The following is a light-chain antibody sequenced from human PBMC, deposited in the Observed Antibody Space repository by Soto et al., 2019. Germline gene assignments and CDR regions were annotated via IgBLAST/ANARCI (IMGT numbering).Light chain of an antibody. CDR3: QQYNSYSLT. Sequence: DIQMTQSPSTLSASVGDRVTITCRASQSISSWLAWYQQKPEKAPKLLIYKASSLESGVPSRFSGSGSGTEFTLNISSLQPDYFSTYYCQQYNSYSLTFGQGTKVEIK. CDR1: QSISSW. V-gene: IGKV1-5*03. J-gene: IGKJ1*01. CDR2: KAS.